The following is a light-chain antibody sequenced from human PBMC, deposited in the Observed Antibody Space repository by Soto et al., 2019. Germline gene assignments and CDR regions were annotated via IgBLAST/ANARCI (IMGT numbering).Light chain of an antibody. V-gene: IGLV2-14*01. Sequence: QSALTQPASVSGSPGQSITISCTGTSSDVDGYKYVSWYQQHPGKAPKVIIYEVSNRPSGVSHRFSGSKSGNTASLTISGLQAEDEADYYCTSYTSTTKVFGGGTQLTVL. J-gene: IGLJ2*01. CDR2: EVS. CDR3: TSYTSTTKV. CDR1: SSDVDGYKY.